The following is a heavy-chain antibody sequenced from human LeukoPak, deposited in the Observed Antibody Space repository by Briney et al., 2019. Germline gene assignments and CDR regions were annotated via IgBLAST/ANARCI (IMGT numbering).Heavy chain of an antibody. D-gene: IGHD5-12*01. CDR3: ARDVRGYSGSDSKYFDY. V-gene: IGHV4-31*03. Sequence: SETLSLTCTVSGGSISSGGYYWSWIRQHPGKGLEWIGYIYYSGSTYYNPSLKSRVTISVDTSKNQFSLKLSSVTAADTAVYYCARDVRGYSGSDSKYFDYWGQGTLVTVSS. J-gene: IGHJ4*02. CDR1: GGSISSGGYY. CDR2: IYYSGST.